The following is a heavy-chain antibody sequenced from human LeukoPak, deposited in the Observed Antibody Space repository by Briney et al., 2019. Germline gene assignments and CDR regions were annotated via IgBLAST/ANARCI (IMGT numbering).Heavy chain of an antibody. D-gene: IGHD6-19*01. J-gene: IGHJ3*02. Sequence: ASVNVSCMPSGGTFSSYAISWLRQDPGPGLEWMGGIIPIFGTANYAQKFQGRVTITADESTSTAYMELSSLRSEDTAVYYCARRGYSSCWYPHDPFDIWGQGTIVTVSS. CDR3: ARRGYSSCWYPHDPFDI. V-gene: IGHV1-69*01. CDR2: IIPIFGTA. CDR1: GGTFSSYA.